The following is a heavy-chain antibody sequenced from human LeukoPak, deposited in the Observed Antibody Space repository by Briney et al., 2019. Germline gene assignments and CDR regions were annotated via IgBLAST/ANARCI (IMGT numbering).Heavy chain of an antibody. CDR1: GFTFSSYA. CDR3: AKDSTYYDILTGYSPFDY. D-gene: IGHD3-9*01. J-gene: IGHJ4*02. Sequence: GESLKISCAASGFTFSSYAMSWVRQAPGKGLEWVSAISGSGGSTYYADSVKGGFTISRDNSKNTLYLQMNSLRAEDTAVYYCAKDSTYYDILTGYSPFDYWGQGTLVTVSS. CDR2: ISGSGGST. V-gene: IGHV3-23*01.